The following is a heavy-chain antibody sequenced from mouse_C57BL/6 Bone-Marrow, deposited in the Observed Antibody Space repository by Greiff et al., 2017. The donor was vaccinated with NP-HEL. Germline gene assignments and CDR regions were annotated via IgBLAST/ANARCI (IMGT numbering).Heavy chain of an antibody. J-gene: IGHJ1*03. V-gene: IGHV5-2*01. D-gene: IGHD2-3*01. CDR2: INSDGGST. Sequence: EVQGVESGGGLVQPGESLKLSCESNEYEFPSHDMSWVRKTPERRLELVAAINSDGGSTYYPDTMERRFIISRDNTKKTLYLQMSSLRSEDTALYYCARDDGYYGSYWYFDVWGTGTTVTVSS. CDR3: ARDDGYYGSYWYFDV. CDR1: EYEFPSHD.